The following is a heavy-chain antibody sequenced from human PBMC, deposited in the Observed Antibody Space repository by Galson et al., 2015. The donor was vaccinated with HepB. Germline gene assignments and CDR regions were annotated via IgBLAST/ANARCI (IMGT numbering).Heavy chain of an antibody. J-gene: IGHJ5*02. D-gene: IGHD2-15*01. Sequence: SVKVSCKASGYTFTSYGISWVRQAPGQGLEWMGWISAYNGNTNYAQKLQGRVTMTTDTSTSTAYMELRSLRSDDTAVYYCARDRCSGGSCYSYWFDPWGQGTLVTVSS. CDR1: GYTFTSYG. CDR3: ARDRCSGGSCYSYWFDP. V-gene: IGHV1-18*01. CDR2: ISAYNGNT.